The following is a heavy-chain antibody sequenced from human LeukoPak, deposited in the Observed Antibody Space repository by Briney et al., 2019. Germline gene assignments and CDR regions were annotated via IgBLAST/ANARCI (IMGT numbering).Heavy chain of an antibody. CDR1: GFTFSSYA. D-gene: IGHD4-17*01. CDR3: AKDLLPSLKGTVTTTLTPSGAFDI. J-gene: IGHJ3*02. Sequence: GGSLRLSCAASGFTFSSYAMSWVRQAPGKGLEWVSAISGSGGSTYYADSVKGRFTISRDNSKNTLYLQMNSLRAEDTAVYYCAKDLLPSLKGTVTTTLTPSGAFDIWGQGTMVTVSS. V-gene: IGHV3-23*01. CDR2: ISGSGGST.